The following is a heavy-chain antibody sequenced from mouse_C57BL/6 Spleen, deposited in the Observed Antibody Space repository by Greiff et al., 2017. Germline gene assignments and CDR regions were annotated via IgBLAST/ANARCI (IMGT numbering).Heavy chain of an antibody. CDR2: FYPGSGSI. CDR1: GYTFTEYT. CDR3: ARPDYYDNPREAWFAY. V-gene: IGHV1-62-2*01. D-gene: IGHD2-1*01. J-gene: IGHJ3*01. Sequence: VQLQQSGAELVKPGASVKLSCKASGYTFTEYTIHWVKQRSGQGLEWIGWFYPGSGSIKYNEKFKDKATLTADKSSSTVSMELSRLTSEDSAVYFCARPDYYDNPREAWFAYWGQGTLVTVSA.